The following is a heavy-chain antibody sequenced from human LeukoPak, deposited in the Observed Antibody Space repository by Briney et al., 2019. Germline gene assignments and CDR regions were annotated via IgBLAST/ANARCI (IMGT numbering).Heavy chain of an antibody. V-gene: IGHV1-2*02. D-gene: IGHD5-18*01. J-gene: IGHJ6*03. Sequence: ASVKVSCKASGYTFIGYYMHWVRQAPGQGLEWMGWINPNSGGTNYAQKFQGRVAMTSDTSITTAYMELSSLRFDDAAVYYCARGDSYGYAFYYYYYMDVWGKGTTVTVSS. CDR1: GYTFIGYY. CDR2: INPNSGGT. CDR3: ARGDSYGYAFYYYYYMDV.